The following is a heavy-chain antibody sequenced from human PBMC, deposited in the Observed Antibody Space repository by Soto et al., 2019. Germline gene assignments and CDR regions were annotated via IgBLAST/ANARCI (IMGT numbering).Heavy chain of an antibody. D-gene: IGHD4-17*01. Sequence: GGSLRLSCVASGFTFSSYAMSWVRQAPGKGLVWVSRINSDGTTTSYADSVKGRFTISRGNAKNTLYLQMNSLRAEDTAVYYCARPHTGFDYWGQGTPVTVSS. J-gene: IGHJ4*02. CDR2: INSDGTTT. V-gene: IGHV3-74*01. CDR3: ARPHTGFDY. CDR1: GFTFSSYA.